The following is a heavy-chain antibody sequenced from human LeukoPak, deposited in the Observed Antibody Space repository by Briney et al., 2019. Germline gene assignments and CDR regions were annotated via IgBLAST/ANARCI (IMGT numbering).Heavy chain of an antibody. Sequence: ASVKVSCTASGYSFTGYYIHWVRRAPGQGLEWMGWINSNSGDTKYAEKFQGRVTMTRDTSISTAYMEMSSLKSDDTAIYHCARDSNFWSGFDRWGQGTLVTVST. CDR2: INSNSGDT. CDR3: ARDSNFWSGFDR. J-gene: IGHJ4*02. D-gene: IGHD3-3*01. CDR1: GYSFTGYY. V-gene: IGHV1-2*02.